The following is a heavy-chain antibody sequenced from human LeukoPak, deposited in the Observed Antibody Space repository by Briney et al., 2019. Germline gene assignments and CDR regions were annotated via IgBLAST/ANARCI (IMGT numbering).Heavy chain of an antibody. J-gene: IGHJ4*02. CDR2: IYYSGST. Sequence: SETLSLTCTVSGGSISSYYWSWIRQPPGKGLEWIGCIYYSGSTNYNPSFKSRVTISVDTSKNQFSLKLTSVTAADTSVYYCARQTGSGLFILPGGQGTLVTVSS. CDR1: GGSISSYY. D-gene: IGHD3/OR15-3a*01. V-gene: IGHV4-59*08. CDR3: ARQTGSGLFILP.